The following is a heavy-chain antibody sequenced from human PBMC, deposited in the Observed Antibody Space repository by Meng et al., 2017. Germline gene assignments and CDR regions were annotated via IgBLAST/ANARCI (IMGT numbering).Heavy chain of an antibody. J-gene: IGHJ5*02. CDR2: IYYSGST. Sequence: VQLRESGPGTVTPSQTLSLTCTVSGGSISSGGYYWSWIRQHPGKGLEWIGYIYYSGSTYYNPSLKSLVTISVDTSKNQFSLKLSSVTAADTAVYYCARGLRCSGGSCYSSNWFDPWGQGTLVTVSS. V-gene: IGHV4-31*01. CDR3: ARGLRCSGGSCYSSNWFDP. D-gene: IGHD2-15*01. CDR1: GGSISSGGYY.